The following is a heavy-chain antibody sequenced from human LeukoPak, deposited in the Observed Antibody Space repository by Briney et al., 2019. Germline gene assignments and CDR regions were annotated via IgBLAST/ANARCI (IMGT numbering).Heavy chain of an antibody. CDR3: ARSTYWYSSSWYQGPFQH. J-gene: IGHJ1*01. D-gene: IGHD6-13*01. V-gene: IGHV4-34*01. CDR1: GGSFSGYY. CDR2: INHSGST. Sequence: SETLSLTCAVYGGSFSGYYWSWIRQPPGKGLEWIGEINHSGSTNYNPSLKSRVTISVDTSKNQFSLKLSSVTAADTAVYYCARSTYWYSSSWYQGPFQHWGQGTLVTVSS.